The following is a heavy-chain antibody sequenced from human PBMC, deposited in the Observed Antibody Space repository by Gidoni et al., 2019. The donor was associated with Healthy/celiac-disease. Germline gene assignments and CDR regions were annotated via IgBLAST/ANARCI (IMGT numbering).Heavy chain of an antibody. CDR1: GYSISSGYY. D-gene: IGHD3-22*01. J-gene: IGHJ3*02. Sequence: QVQLKESGPGLVKPSETLSLTCAVSGYSISSGYYWGWIRQPPGKGLEWIGSIYHSGSTYYNPSLKSRVTISVDTSKNQFSLKLSSVTAADTAVYYCARDFDAPGDSSGYYYVAHDAFDIWGQGTMVTVSS. CDR2: IYHSGST. V-gene: IGHV4-38-2*02. CDR3: ARDFDAPGDSSGYYYVAHDAFDI.